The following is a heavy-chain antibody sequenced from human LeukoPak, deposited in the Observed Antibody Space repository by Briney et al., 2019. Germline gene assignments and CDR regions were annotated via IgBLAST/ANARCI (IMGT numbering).Heavy chain of an antibody. V-gene: IGHV1-46*01. J-gene: IGHJ3*02. CDR1: GYSFTTYY. Sequence: ASVKVSCKAFGYSFTTYYMQWMRHPHGQGLERMGIINPTGGSARYAPKFQGRVTMTRDTSTSTVYMELSSLISEDTAVYYCAREFDYDSSGSSFDIWGLGTMVTVSS. CDR3: AREFDYDSSGSSFDI. CDR2: INPTGGSA. D-gene: IGHD3-22*01.